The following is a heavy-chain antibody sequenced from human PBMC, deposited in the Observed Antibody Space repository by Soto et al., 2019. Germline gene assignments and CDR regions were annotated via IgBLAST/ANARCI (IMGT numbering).Heavy chain of an antibody. D-gene: IGHD6-13*01. CDR1: GFTFSSYA. V-gene: IGHV3-30-3*01. CDR2: ISYDGSNK. CDR3: AREPWSIAAAGTVYYYGMDV. Sequence: QVQLVESGGGVVQPGRSLRLSCAASGFTFSSYAMHWVRQAPGKGLEWVAVISYDGSNKYYADSVKGRFTISRDNSKNTLYLQMNSLRAEDTAVYYCAREPWSIAAAGTVYYYGMDVW. J-gene: IGHJ6*01.